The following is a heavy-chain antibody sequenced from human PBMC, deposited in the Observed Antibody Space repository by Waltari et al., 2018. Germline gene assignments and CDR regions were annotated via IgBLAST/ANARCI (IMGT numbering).Heavy chain of an antibody. Sequence: EVQLVESGGGLVQPGGSLRLYCAASGFTFSHYSMNWVRQAPGKGLEWFSYISSRTISIYYADSVKGRFTISRDNAKNSLYLQMNSLRADDTAVYYCAREYYFASGTYYHDYWGQGTLVTVSS. V-gene: IGHV3-48*01. CDR2: ISSRTISI. CDR1: GFTFSHYS. J-gene: IGHJ4*02. D-gene: IGHD3-10*01. CDR3: AREYYFASGTYYHDY.